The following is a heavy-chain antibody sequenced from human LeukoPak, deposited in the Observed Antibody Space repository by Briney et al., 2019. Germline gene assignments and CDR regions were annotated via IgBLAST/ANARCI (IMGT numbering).Heavy chain of an antibody. CDR1: GFTVSDKY. CDR2: ISGSSSSI. J-gene: IGHJ4*02. CDR3: ATGSQIRGADY. D-gene: IGHD3-10*01. V-gene: IGHV3-11*03. Sequence: GRSLRLSCAVSGFTVSDKYMAWIRQAPGKGLEWISYISGSSSSINYADLVRGRFATSSDNAKNSLYLQMNSLRAEDTAVYYCATGSQIRGADYWGQGTLVTVSS.